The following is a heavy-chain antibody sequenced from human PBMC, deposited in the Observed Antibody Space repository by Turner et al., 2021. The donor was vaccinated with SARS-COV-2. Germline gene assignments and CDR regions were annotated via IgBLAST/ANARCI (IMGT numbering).Heavy chain of an antibody. D-gene: IGHD3-10*01. CDR2: NYYSGTT. CDR1: GGSISSSNYY. V-gene: IGHV4-39*01. CDR3: ARLLNPGSYYYYYYGMDV. Sequence: QLQLQESGPGLVKPSETLSLNCTVSGGSISSSNYYWGWIRQPPGKGLEWIGSNYYSGTTYYNPSLKSRVTISVDTSKNQFSLKLSSVTAADTAVYYCARLLNPGSYYYYYYGMDVWGQGTTVTVSS. J-gene: IGHJ6*02.